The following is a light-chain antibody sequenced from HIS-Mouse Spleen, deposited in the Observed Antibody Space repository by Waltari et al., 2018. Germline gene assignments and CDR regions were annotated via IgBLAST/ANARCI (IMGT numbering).Light chain of an antibody. J-gene: IGLJ2*01. CDR3: QVWDSSSDHVV. CDR2: DAS. V-gene: IGLV3-21*03. Sequence: SYVLTQPPSVSVAPGKTARITCGGNNIGSKSVHWYQHKPGQAPVLVVYDASARPSGLPGRFSGYDAGNTATLTISRVEAGDEADYYCQVWDSSSDHVVFGGGTKLTVL. CDR1: NIGSKS.